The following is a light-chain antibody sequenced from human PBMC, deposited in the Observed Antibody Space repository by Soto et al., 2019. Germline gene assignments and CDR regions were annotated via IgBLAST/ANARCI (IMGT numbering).Light chain of an antibody. CDR2: AAS. J-gene: IGKJ4*01. V-gene: IGKV3-11*01. CDR3: QQRSNWPPLT. CDR1: ESVSSY. Sequence: EIVLPQSPATLSLSPGERATLSCRASESVSSYLAWYHQKPGQAPRLLIYAASNRATGIPARFSGSGSGTDFTLTISSLEPEDFAVYYCQQRSNWPPLTFGGGTKVEIK.